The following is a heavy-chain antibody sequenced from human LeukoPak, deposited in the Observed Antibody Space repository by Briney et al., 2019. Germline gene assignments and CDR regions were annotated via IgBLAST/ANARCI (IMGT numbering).Heavy chain of an antibody. CDR1: GFTFSSYS. CDR2: ISSSSSYI. J-gene: IGHJ6*03. Sequence: KSGGSLRLSCAASGFTFSSYSMNWVRQAPGKGLEWVSSISSSSSYIYYADSVKGRFTISRDNAKNSLYLQMNSLRAEDTAVYYCARDDRVRGINSPSDYYYYYMDVWGKGTTVTVSS. D-gene: IGHD3-10*01. CDR3: ARDDRVRGINSPSDYYYYYMDV. V-gene: IGHV3-21*01.